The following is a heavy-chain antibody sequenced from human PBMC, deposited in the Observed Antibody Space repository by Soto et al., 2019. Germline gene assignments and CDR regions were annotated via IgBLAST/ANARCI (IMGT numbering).Heavy chain of an antibody. D-gene: IGHD2-15*01. J-gene: IGHJ4*02. CDR3: ARERQARGGGSFAPYDY. CDR1: GYSFSSYA. V-gene: IGHV1-18*01. CDR2: IGASGGKK. Sequence: QVQLVQSAGEVKQPGASLRVSCKTSGYSFSSYAINWVRQAAGQGFEWIGWIGASGGKKKYAETLQGRVALTTDTTTNTTYLEVKNLISDDTAIYYCARERQARGGGSFAPYDYWGQGTLVTVSS.